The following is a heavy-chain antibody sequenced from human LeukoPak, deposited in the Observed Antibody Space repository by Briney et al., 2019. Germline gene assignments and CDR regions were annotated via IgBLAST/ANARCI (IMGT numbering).Heavy chain of an antibody. CDR3: ARIPMVRGVKGWFDP. Sequence: ASVKVSCKASGGTFSSYAISWVRQAPGQGLEWMGRIIPIFGTANYAQKLQDRVTMTTDTSTSTAYMELRSLRSDDTAVYYCARIPMVRGVKGWFDPWGQGTLVTVSS. J-gene: IGHJ5*02. D-gene: IGHD3-10*01. CDR2: IIPIFGTA. CDR1: GGTFSSYA. V-gene: IGHV1-69*05.